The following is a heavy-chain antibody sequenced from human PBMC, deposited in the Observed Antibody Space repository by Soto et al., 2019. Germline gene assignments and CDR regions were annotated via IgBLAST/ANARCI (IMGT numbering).Heavy chain of an antibody. CDR3: ARIRHRQQLVTLQH. Sequence: ASVKVSCKASGFSFTGYYIHWLRHAPGQGLEWMGWINAHSGGTEYAQKFQGRVTMTRDTSISTAYMELSRLRSDDTAVYYCARIRHRQQLVTLQHWGQGTLVTVSS. CDR2: INAHSGGT. CDR1: GFSFTGYY. D-gene: IGHD6-13*01. V-gene: IGHV1-2*02. J-gene: IGHJ1*01.